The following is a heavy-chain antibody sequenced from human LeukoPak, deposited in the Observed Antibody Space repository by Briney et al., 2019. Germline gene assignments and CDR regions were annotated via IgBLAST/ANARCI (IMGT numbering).Heavy chain of an antibody. Sequence: GGSLRLSCAAPGFTFSTYVMNWVRQAPGKGLEWVSSIRSDKSYIYYADSVKGRFTISRDNAKNSLFLQMNSLRAEDTAVYYCAKTYYYDSSAFDYWGEGSLVTVSS. J-gene: IGHJ4*02. D-gene: IGHD3-22*01. CDR2: IRSDKSYI. CDR3: AKTYYYDSSAFDY. V-gene: IGHV3-21*01. CDR1: GFTFSTYV.